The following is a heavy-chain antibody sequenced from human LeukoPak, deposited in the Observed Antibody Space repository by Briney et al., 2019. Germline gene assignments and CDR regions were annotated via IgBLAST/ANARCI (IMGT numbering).Heavy chain of an antibody. Sequence: GGSLRLSCAASGFTFSSYSMNWVRQAPGKGLEWVSYISSSSSTIYYADSVKGRFTISRDNAKNSLYLQMNSLRAEDTAVYYCARDWYYYDSSGYYYVGGDYWGQGTLVTVSS. D-gene: IGHD3-22*01. CDR2: ISSSSSTI. CDR3: ARDWYYYDSSGYYYVGGDY. CDR1: GFTFSSYS. J-gene: IGHJ4*02. V-gene: IGHV3-48*01.